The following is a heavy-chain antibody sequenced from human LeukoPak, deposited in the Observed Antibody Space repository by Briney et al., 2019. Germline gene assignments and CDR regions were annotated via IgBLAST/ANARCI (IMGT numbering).Heavy chain of an antibody. CDR2: ISIRGSTI. CDR3: ARTYCGGDCYSSRGWFDP. D-gene: IGHD2-21*02. V-gene: IGHV3-11*04. Sequence: GGSLRLSCAASGFTFSDYFMSWIRQAPGKGLEWLSYISIRGSTIYYADSVKGRFTISRDNAKNSLYLQMNSLRAEDTAVYYCARTYCGGDCYSSRGWFDPWGQGTLVTVS. J-gene: IGHJ5*02. CDR1: GFTFSDYF.